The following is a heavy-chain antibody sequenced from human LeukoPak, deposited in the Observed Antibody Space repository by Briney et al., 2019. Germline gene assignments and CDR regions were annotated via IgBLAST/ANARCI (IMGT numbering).Heavy chain of an antibody. D-gene: IGHD6-19*01. Sequence: PGGSLRLSCAASGFTFDDYAMHWVRQAPGKGLEWVSGISWNSGSIGYADSVKGRFTISRDNAKNSLYLQMNSLRAEDTALYYCAKGVGSGWLIALDIWGQGTMVTVSS. CDR1: GFTFDDYA. CDR2: ISWNSGSI. V-gene: IGHV3-9*01. J-gene: IGHJ3*02. CDR3: AKGVGSGWLIALDI.